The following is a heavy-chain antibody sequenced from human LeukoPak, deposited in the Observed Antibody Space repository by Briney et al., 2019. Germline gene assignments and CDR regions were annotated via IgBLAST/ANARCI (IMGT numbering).Heavy chain of an antibody. Sequence: ASVKVSCKASGYTFTSYEINWVRQATGQGLEWMGWVNPNSGNTGYAQKFQGRVTMTRNTSINTAYMELSSLRSEDTAVYYCAGGPGSPRTDFDYWGQGTLVTVSS. CDR2: VNPNSGNT. J-gene: IGHJ4*02. CDR3: AGGPGSPRTDFDY. D-gene: IGHD3-10*01. CDR1: GYTFTSYE. V-gene: IGHV1-8*01.